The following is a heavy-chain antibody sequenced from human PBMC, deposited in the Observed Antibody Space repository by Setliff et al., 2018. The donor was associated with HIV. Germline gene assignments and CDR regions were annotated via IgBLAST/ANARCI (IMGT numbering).Heavy chain of an antibody. J-gene: IGHJ6*02. CDR1: GGSISSTIYH. D-gene: IGHD4-4*01. CDR3: ATHASTVQDAMDV. Sequence: SETLSLTCTVSGGSISSTIYHWVWIRQPPGKGLEWIGSIHSSGITYYKPSLKSRLTISLDTSKNQFSLKLSSVTAADTAVYYCATHASTVQDAMDVWGQGTTVTVSS. CDR2: IHSSGIT. V-gene: IGHV4-39*01.